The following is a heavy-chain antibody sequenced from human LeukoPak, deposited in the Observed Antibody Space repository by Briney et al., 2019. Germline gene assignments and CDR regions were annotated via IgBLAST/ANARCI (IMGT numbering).Heavy chain of an antibody. J-gene: IGHJ4*02. D-gene: IGHD2-15*01. Sequence: ASVKVSCKASGYTFTGYYMHWVRQAPGQGLEWMGWINPNSGGTNHAQKFQGRVTMTRDTSISTAYMELSRLRSDDTAVYYCARANPERYCSGGSCYSLVYFDYWGQGTLVTVSS. CDR2: INPNSGGT. V-gene: IGHV1-2*02. CDR3: ARANPERYCSGGSCYSLVYFDY. CDR1: GYTFTGYY.